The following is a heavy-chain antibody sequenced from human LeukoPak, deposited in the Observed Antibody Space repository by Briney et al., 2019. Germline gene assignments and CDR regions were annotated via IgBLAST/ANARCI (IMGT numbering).Heavy chain of an antibody. D-gene: IGHD6-19*01. CDR2: ISAFNGNT. J-gene: IGHJ4*02. CDR3: VAGTPPRLFDY. Sequence: ASVKVSCKASGYTFTSYDINWVRQAPGQGLEWTGWISAFNGNTLYAQKLQGRVTMTTDTSTSTAYMELRSLRSDDTAVYYCVAGTPPRLFDYWGQGTLVTVSS. CDR1: GYTFTSYD. V-gene: IGHV1-18*01.